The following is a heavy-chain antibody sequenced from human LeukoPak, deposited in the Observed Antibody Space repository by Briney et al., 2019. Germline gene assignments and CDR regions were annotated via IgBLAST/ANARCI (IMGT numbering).Heavy chain of an antibody. J-gene: IGHJ4*02. V-gene: IGHV3-7*01. CDR1: GFTFSSYW. CDR2: IKQDGSEK. CDR3: ARETLLWFGESHFDY. Sequence: GGSLRLSCAASGFTFSSYWMGWVRQAPGKGLEWVANIKQDGSEKYYVDSVKGRFTISRDNAKNSLYLQMNSLRAEDTAVYYCARETLLWFGESHFDYWGQGTLVTVSS. D-gene: IGHD3-10*01.